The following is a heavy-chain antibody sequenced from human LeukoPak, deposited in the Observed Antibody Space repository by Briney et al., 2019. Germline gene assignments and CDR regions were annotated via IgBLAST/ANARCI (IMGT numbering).Heavy chain of an antibody. CDR3: AHRGDSRALDY. Sequence: ESGPTLVHPTQPLTLTCTFSGFSLRTSGVGVGWIRQPPGKALEWLALIYWDDDKRYSPSLKSRLTITKDTSKNQVVLTMTNMDPVDTATYYCAHRGDSRALDYWGQGTLVTVSS. D-gene: IGHD3-22*01. CDR1: GFSLRTSGVG. CDR2: IYWDDDK. V-gene: IGHV2-5*02. J-gene: IGHJ4*02.